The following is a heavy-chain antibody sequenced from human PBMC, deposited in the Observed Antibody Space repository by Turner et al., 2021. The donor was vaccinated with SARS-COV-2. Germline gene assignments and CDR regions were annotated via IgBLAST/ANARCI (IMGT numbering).Heavy chain of an antibody. J-gene: IGHJ4*02. CDR3: ARGVGGFYYDSSAYYPEYYFDY. D-gene: IGHD3-22*01. Sequence: QVQLQQWCAGLFKPSETLSLTCAVCCWSYSGYSLSWIRQPPGKGLEWNGEINLSGSTNYNPSLKSRVTISVDTSKNQLSLRLRSVTAADTAVDYCARGVGGFYYDSSAYYPEYYFDYWGQGTLVTVSS. CDR2: INLSGST. V-gene: IGHV4-34*01. CDR1: CWSYSGYS.